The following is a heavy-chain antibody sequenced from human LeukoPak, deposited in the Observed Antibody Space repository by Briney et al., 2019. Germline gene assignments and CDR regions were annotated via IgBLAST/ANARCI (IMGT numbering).Heavy chain of an antibody. CDR3: ATPFDY. J-gene: IGHJ4*02. Sequence: PGGSLRLSCAASGFTFSTYSMNGVPQAQGKGLEWVSYISSGSNTIYYADSVKGRFTISRDNAKNSLYLQMNSLRAEDTAVYYCATPFDYWGQGTLVTVSS. CDR1: GFTFSTYS. CDR2: ISSGSNTI. V-gene: IGHV3-48*01.